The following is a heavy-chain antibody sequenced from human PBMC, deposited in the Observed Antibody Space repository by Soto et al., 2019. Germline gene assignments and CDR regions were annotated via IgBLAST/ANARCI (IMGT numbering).Heavy chain of an antibody. J-gene: IGHJ4*02. CDR2: IYYSGST. V-gene: IGHV4-59*08. CDR1: GGSISSYY. Sequence: PSETLSLTCTVSGGSISSYYWSWIRQPPGKGLEWIGYIYYSGSTNYNPSLKSRVTISVDTSKNQFSLKLSSVTAADTAVYYGARHPDYDILTGFDYWGQGTLVTVSS. D-gene: IGHD3-9*01. CDR3: ARHPDYDILTGFDY.